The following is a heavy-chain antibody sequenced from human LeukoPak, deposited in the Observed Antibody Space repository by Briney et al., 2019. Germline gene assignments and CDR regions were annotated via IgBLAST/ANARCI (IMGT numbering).Heavy chain of an antibody. CDR2: INHSGST. D-gene: IGHD3-3*01. CDR3: ARRNDFWSDGDY. J-gene: IGHJ4*02. V-gene: IGHV4-34*01. Sequence: PSETLSVTCAVYGVSFSRYYWSWIRQPPGKGMEWIGEINHSGSTNYNPSLKGRVTISVDTSKNQFSLKLSSVTAADTAVYYCARRNDFWSDGDYWGQGTLVTVSS. CDR1: GVSFSRYY.